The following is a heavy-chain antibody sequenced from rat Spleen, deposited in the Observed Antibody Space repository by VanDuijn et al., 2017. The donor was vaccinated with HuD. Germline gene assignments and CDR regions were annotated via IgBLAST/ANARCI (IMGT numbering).Heavy chain of an antibody. CDR2: IWGDGST. CDR1: GFSLTSTS. CDR3: AINWEADY. Sequence: QVHLKESGPGLVQPSQTLSLICTVSGFSLTSTSVYWVRQPPGKGLEWLGGIWGDGSTDYNSALKSRLSIRRDTPKNQVFLKMNSLQSEDTAMYFCAINWEADYWGQGVMVTVSS. J-gene: IGHJ2*01. D-gene: IGHD5-1*01. V-gene: IGHV2-1*01.